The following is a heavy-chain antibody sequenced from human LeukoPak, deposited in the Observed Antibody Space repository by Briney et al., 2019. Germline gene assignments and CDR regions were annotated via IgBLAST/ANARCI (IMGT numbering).Heavy chain of an antibody. J-gene: IGHJ4*02. Sequence: SETLSLTCTVSGGSISSGGYYWSWIRQPPGKGLEWIGYIYHSGSTYYNPSLKSRVSISVDTSKNQFSLKLSSVTAADTAVYYCARAGMITYYFDYWGQGTLVTVSS. CDR2: IYHSGST. V-gene: IGHV4-30-2*05. CDR3: ARAGMITYYFDY. CDR1: GGSISSGGYY. D-gene: IGHD3-16*01.